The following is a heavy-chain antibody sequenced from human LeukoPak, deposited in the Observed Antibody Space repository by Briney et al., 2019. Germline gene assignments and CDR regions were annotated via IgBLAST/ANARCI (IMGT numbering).Heavy chain of an antibody. J-gene: IGHJ6*03. D-gene: IGHD5-12*01. CDR3: ARDRRLGDSSYYYYYYMDV. V-gene: IGHV4-39*07. CDR2: IYYSGST. Sequence: SETLSLTCTVSGGSISSSSYYWGWIRQPPGKGLEWIGSIYYSGSTYYNPSLKSRVTISVDTSKNQFSLKLNSVTAADTAVYYCARDRRLGDSSYYYYYYMDVWGKGTTVTISS. CDR1: GGSISSSSYY.